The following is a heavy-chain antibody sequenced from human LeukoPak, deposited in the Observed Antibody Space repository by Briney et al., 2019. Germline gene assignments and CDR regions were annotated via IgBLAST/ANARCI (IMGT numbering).Heavy chain of an antibody. D-gene: IGHD1-26*01. CDR2: INPNSGGT. CDR3: ARAPVSGSYSDAFDI. CDR1: GYTFTGYY. V-gene: IGHV1-2*02. Sequence: ASVKVSCKASGYTFTGYYMHWVRQAPGQGFEWMGWINPNSGGTNYAQKFQGRVTMTRDTSISTAYMELSRLRSDDTAVYYCARAPVSGSYSDAFDIWGQGTMVTVSS. J-gene: IGHJ3*02.